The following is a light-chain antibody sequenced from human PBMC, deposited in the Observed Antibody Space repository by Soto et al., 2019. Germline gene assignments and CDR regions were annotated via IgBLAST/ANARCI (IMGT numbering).Light chain of an antibody. CDR1: SSDVGGYNY. CDR2: EVS. J-gene: IGLJ1*01. CDR3: SSYAGSNDYV. V-gene: IGLV2-8*01. Sequence: QSVLTQPPSASGSPGQSVTISCTGTSSDVGGYNYVSWYQQHPGKAHKLMIYEVSKRPSGVPDRFSGSKSGNTASLTVSGLQGEDEADYYCSSYAGSNDYVFGTGTKLTVL.